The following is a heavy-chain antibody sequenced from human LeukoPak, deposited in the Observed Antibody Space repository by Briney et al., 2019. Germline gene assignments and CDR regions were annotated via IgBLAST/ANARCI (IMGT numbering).Heavy chain of an antibody. CDR3: AKNRLRLGDLSSFDY. CDR1: GFTFSSYG. V-gene: IGHV3-30*02. Sequence: GGSLRLSCAASGFTFSSYGMHWVRQAPGKGLEWVAFIRYDGSNKYYADSVKGRFTISRDNSKNTLYLQMNSLRAEDTAVYYCAKNRLRLGDLSSFDYWGQGTLVTVSS. J-gene: IGHJ4*02. CDR2: IRYDGSNK. D-gene: IGHD3-16*02.